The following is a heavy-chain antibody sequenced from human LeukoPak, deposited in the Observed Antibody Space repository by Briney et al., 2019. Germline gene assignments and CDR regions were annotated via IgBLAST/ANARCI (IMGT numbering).Heavy chain of an antibody. J-gene: IGHJ4*02. V-gene: IGHV1-69*06. CDR3: ARDGCSGGSCYFVNLGY. Sequence: ASVKVSCKASGGTFSSYAISWVRQAPGQGLEWMGVIIPIFGTATYAQKFQGRVTITADKSTSTAYMELSSLRSEDTAVYYCARDGCSGGSCYFVNLGYWGQGTLVTVSS. D-gene: IGHD2-15*01. CDR1: GGTFSSYA. CDR2: IIPIFGTA.